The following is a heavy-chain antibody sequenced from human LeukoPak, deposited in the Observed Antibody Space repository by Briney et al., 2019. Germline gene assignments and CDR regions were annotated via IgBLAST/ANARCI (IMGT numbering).Heavy chain of an antibody. D-gene: IGHD2-21*02. CDR2: ISYDGSNK. V-gene: IGHV3-30-3*01. J-gene: IGHJ5*02. Sequence: TGGSLRLSCAASGFTFSSYAMHWVRQAPGKGLEWVAVISYDGSNKYYADSVKGRFTISRDNSKNTLYLQMNSLRAEDTAVYYCARGYCGGDCYSSRGWFDPWGQGTLVTVSS. CDR3: ARGYCGGDCYSSRGWFDP. CDR1: GFTFSSYA.